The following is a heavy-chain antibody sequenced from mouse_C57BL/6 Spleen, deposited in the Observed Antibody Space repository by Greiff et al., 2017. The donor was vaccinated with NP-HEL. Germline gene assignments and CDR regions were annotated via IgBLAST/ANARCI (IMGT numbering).Heavy chain of an antibody. CDR3: ARHDYDGYSWFAY. Sequence: VQLQQSGPGLVAPSQSLSITCTVSGFSLTSYGVHWVRQPPGKGLEWLVVIWSDGSTTYNSALKSRLSISKDNSKSQVFLKMNSLQTDDTAMYYCARHDYDGYSWFAYWGQGTLVTVSA. J-gene: IGHJ3*01. D-gene: IGHD2-3*01. CDR1: GFSLTSYG. V-gene: IGHV2-6-1*01. CDR2: IWSDGST.